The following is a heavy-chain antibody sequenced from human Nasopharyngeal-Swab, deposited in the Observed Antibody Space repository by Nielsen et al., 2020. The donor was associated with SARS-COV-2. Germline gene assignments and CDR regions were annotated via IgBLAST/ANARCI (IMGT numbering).Heavy chain of an antibody. CDR3: ARAYYFDS. Sequence: GESLKISCAASGFTFSSYWMHWVRQAPGKGLVWVARIKSDGSSTSYADSVKGRFTISRDNAKNTLYLQMNSLRAEDTVVYYCARAYYFDSWGQGTLVTVSS. J-gene: IGHJ4*02. CDR2: IKSDGSST. CDR1: GFTFSSYW. V-gene: IGHV3-74*01.